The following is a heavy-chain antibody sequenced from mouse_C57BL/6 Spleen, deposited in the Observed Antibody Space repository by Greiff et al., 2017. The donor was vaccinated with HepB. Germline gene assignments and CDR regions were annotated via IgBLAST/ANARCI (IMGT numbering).Heavy chain of an antibody. CDR2: ISNGGGST. V-gene: IGHV5-12*01. CDR1: GFTFSDYY. CDR3: ARGGSNYFYAMDY. D-gene: IGHD2-5*01. Sequence: EVKVEESGGGLVQPGGSLKLSCAASGFTFSDYYMYWVRQTPEKRLEWVAYISNGGGSTYYPDTVKGRFTISRDNAKNTLYLQISRLKSEDTAMYYCARGGSNYFYAMDYWGQGTSVTVSS. J-gene: IGHJ4*01.